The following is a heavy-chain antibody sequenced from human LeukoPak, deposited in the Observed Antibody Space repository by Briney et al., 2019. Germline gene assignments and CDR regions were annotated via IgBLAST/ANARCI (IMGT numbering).Heavy chain of an antibody. J-gene: IGHJ6*03. D-gene: IGHD1-1*01. Sequence: SGGSLRLSCAASGFTFSSYGMHWVRQAPGKGLEWVAVISYDGSNKYYADSVKGRFTISRDNSKNMLYLQMNSLRAEDTAVYYCAKGGQLDYYYYMDVWGKGTTVTVSS. V-gene: IGHV3-30*18. CDR1: GFTFSSYG. CDR2: ISYDGSNK. CDR3: AKGGQLDYYYYMDV.